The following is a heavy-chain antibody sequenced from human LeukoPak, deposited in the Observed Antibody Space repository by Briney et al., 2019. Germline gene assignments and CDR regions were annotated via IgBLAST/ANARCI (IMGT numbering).Heavy chain of an antibody. V-gene: IGHV3-33*01. CDR3: ARARGYCSGGSCPALGGMDV. D-gene: IGHD2-15*01. CDR2: IWYDGSNK. Sequence: GGSLRLSCAASGFTFSSYGMHWVRQAPGKGLEWVAVIWYDGSNKYYAGSVKGRFTISRDNSKNTLYLQMNSLRAEDTAVYYWARARGYCSGGSCPALGGMDVWGKGTTVTVSS. J-gene: IGHJ6*04. CDR1: GFTFSSYG.